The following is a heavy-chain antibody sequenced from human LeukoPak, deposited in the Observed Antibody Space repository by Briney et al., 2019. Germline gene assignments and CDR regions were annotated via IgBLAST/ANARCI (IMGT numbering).Heavy chain of an antibody. CDR2: IYHSGST. CDR3: ARDRDVDNAFDL. CDR1: GYAISSGYY. V-gene: IGHV4-38-2*02. Sequence: SETLSLTCTVSGYAISSGYYCGWIRQPPGKGVEWIGSIYHSGSTYYIPSLKSRVTISVDTSKNQFSLKLSSVTAADTAVYYCARDRDVDNAFDLWRQRTVVTVSS. J-gene: IGHJ3*01. D-gene: IGHD5-24*01.